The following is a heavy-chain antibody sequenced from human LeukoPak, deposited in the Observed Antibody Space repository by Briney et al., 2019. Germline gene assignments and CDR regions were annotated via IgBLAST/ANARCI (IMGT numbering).Heavy chain of an antibody. V-gene: IGHV3-21*01. J-gene: IGHJ4*02. CDR3: ARDPTPKWELLLYFDY. D-gene: IGHD1-26*01. CDR1: GFTFNDYS. Sequence: GGSLRLSCAASGFTFNDYSMNWVRQAPGKGLEWVSSIGSGTRYIYYADSVKGRFTISRDNAKNSLFLQMNSLRAEDTAVYYCARDPTPKWELLLYFDYWGQGTLVTVSS. CDR2: IGSGTRYI.